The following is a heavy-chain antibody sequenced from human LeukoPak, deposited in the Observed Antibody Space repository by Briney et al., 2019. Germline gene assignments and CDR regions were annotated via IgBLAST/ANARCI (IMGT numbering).Heavy chain of an antibody. CDR2: LYYSGST. Sequence: SETLSLTCTVSGGSVNSGTYYWSWIRQPPGKGLEWIGYLYYSGSTNYNPSLKSRVTISVDTSKNQFSLKLSSVTAADTAVYYCARGVAVYCSSTSCYMDWFDPWGQGTLVTVSS. CDR1: GGSVNSGTYY. CDR3: ARGVAVYCSSTSCYMDWFDP. V-gene: IGHV4-61*01. J-gene: IGHJ5*02. D-gene: IGHD2-2*02.